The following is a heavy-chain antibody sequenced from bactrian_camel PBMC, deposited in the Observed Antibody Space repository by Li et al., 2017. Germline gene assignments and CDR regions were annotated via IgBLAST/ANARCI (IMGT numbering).Heavy chain of an antibody. J-gene: IGHJ4*01. CDR2: ISRSSDIT. Sequence: VQLVESGGGSVQPGGSLRLSCEASGFPFSNYAMYWVRQAPGKGLEWVSSISRSSDITQYADSVRGRFTISRDNAKNSVYLQMNSLKLEDTAMYYCAADFGPYCSGSYLARRANFEGQGTQVTVSS. V-gene: IGHV3S40*01. CDR1: GFPFSNYA. D-gene: IGHD2*01.